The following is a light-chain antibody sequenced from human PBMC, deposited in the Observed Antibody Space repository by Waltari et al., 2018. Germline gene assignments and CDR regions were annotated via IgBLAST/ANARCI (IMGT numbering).Light chain of an antibody. J-gene: IGKJ1*01. CDR3: QQYDISPLS. CDR1: QSISSSY. CDR2: GAS. Sequence: EIVLTQSPGTVSLSPGERATLSCRASQSISSSYLAWYQQKPGQAPRLLIWGASSRATGIPDRFSGSGSGTDFTLTISRLEPEDFAVYYCQQYDISPLSFGQGTKVEIK. V-gene: IGKV3-20*01.